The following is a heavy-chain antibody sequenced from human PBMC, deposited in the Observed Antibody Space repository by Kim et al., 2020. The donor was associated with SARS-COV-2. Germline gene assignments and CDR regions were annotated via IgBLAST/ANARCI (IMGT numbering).Heavy chain of an antibody. V-gene: IGHV1-46*01. Sequence: ASVKVSCKASGYTFTSYYMHWVRQAPGQGLEWMGIINPSGGSTSYAQKFQGRVTMTRDTSTSTVYMELSSLRSEDTAVYYCARGGYSSSWSDPEEYYFDYWGQGTLVTVSS. CDR2: INPSGGST. CDR3: ARGGYSSSWSDPEEYYFDY. CDR1: GYTFTSYY. D-gene: IGHD6-13*01. J-gene: IGHJ4*02.